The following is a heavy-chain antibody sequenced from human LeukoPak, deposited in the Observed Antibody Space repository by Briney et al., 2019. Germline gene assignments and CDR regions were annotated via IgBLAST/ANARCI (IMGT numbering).Heavy chain of an antibody. V-gene: IGHV4-59*08. CDR2: IYYSGST. CDR3: AGSDSSWDDNWFDP. J-gene: IGHJ5*02. Sequence: SETLSLTCTVSGGSISSYYWSWIRQPPGKGLEWIGYIYYSGSTNYSPSLKSRVTISVDTSKNQFSLKLSSVTAADTAVYYCAGSDSSWDDNWFDPWGQGTLVTVSS. CDR1: GGSISSYY. D-gene: IGHD6-13*01.